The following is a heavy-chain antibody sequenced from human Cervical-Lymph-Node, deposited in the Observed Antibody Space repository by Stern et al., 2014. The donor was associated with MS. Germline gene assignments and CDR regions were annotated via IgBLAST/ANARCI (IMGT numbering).Heavy chain of an antibody. J-gene: IGHJ6*02. Sequence: VQLLESGAEVKKPGASVKVSCKASGYTFTTYAVHWVRQAAGQRLEWMGWINAANGNTRYSHKFQDRVTITRDTSTSTAYMELSSLRSEDTAVYYCARDPHYYDSTGYCMDVWGQGTTVTVS. D-gene: IGHD3-22*01. CDR3: ARDPHYYDSTGYCMDV. CDR1: GYTFTTYA. V-gene: IGHV1-3*01. CDR2: INAANGNT.